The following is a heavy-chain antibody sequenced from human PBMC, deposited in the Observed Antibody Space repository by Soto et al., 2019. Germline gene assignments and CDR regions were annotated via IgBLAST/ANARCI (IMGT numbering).Heavy chain of an antibody. V-gene: IGHV1-18*01. D-gene: IGHD3-22*01. Sequence: VKVSCKASGYTFTSYGISWVRQAPGQGLEWMGWISAYNGNTNYAQKLQGRVTMTTDTSTSTAYMELRSLRSDDTAVYYCARDRGTMIVVVIPDAFDIWGQGTMVTVSS. CDR3: ARDRGTMIVVVIPDAFDI. CDR2: ISAYNGNT. J-gene: IGHJ3*02. CDR1: GYTFTSYG.